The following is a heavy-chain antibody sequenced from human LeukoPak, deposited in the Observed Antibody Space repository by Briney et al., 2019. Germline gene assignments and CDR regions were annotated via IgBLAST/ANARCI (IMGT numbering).Heavy chain of an antibody. J-gene: IGHJ4*02. CDR3: ARGPGYYYDSSGYYLN. CDR1: GGSVSSGDYY. D-gene: IGHD3-22*01. Sequence: SETLSLTCTVSGGSVSSGDYYWSWIRQLPGKGLEWIGYIYYSGNTYYNPSLKSRVTISVDTSKNQFSLKLSSVTAADTAVYYCARGPGYYYDSSGYYLNWGQGTLVTVSS. CDR2: IYYSGNT. V-gene: IGHV4-30-4*08.